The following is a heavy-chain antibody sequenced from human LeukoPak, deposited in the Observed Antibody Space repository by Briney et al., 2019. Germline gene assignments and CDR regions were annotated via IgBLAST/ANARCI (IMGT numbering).Heavy chain of an antibody. D-gene: IGHD1-1*01. J-gene: IGHJ6*03. CDR3: ARGYSSLFYYMDV. Sequence: GGSLRLSCAASGLTVSDYYMSWIRQAPGKGLEWVSYISSSGSTIYYADSVKGRFTISRDNAKNSLYLQMNSLRAEDTAVYYCARGYSSLFYYMDVWGKGTTVTISS. CDR1: GLTVSDYY. V-gene: IGHV3-11*04. CDR2: ISSSGSTI.